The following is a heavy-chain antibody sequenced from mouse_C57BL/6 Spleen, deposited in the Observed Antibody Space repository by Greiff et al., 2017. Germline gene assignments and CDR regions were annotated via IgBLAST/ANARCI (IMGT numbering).Heavy chain of an antibody. CDR1: GYTFTSYW. CDR2: IHPNSGST. D-gene: IGHD2-4*01. V-gene: IGHV1-64*01. Sequence: QVQLQQPGAELVKPGASVKLSCKASGYTFTSYWMHWVKQRPGQGLEWIGMIHPNSGSTNYNEKFKSKATLTVDKSSSTAYMQLSSLTSEDSAVYYCARFGGADDYDGFDYWGQGTTLTVSS. J-gene: IGHJ2*01. CDR3: ARFGGADDYDGFDY.